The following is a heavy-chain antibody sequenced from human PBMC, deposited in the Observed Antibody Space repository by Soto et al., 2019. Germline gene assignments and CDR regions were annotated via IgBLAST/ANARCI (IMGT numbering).Heavy chain of an antibody. J-gene: IGHJ6*02. CDR3: AKDRSPVGLYYYGMDV. CDR2: ISGSGGST. D-gene: IGHD1-26*01. V-gene: IGHV3-23*01. CDR1: GFTFSNYA. Sequence: GGSLRLSCAASGFTFSNYAMSWVRQAPGKGLEWVSAISGSGGSTYYADSVKGRFTISRDDSKNTLHLQMNSLRAEDTAEYFCAKDRSPVGLYYYGMDVWGQGXTVTVSS.